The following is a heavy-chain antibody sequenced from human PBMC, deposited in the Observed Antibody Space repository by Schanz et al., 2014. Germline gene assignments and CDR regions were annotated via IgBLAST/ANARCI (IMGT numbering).Heavy chain of an antibody. Sequence: QVQLVQSGAEVKKPGSSVKVSCKASGGTFSSSTLTWVRQAPGQGLEWMGRIIPILDKTNYAQKFQGRVTMTADKSTSTVYMELRGLRSDDTAVYYCARDVPINDYWGQGTPVTVSS. V-gene: IGHV1-69*08. CDR2: IIPILDKT. D-gene: IGHD2-2*01. CDR1: GGTFSSST. J-gene: IGHJ4*02. CDR3: ARDVPINDY.